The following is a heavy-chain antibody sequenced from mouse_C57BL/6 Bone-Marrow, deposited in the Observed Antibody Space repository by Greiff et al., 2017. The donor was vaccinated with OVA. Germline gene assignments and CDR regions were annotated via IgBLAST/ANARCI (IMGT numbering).Heavy chain of an antibody. CDR2: FYPGSGSI. Sequence: QVQLQQSGAELVKPGASVKLSCKASGYTFTEYTIHWVKQRSGQGLEWIGWFYPGSGSIKYNEKFKDKATLTADKSSSTVYMELRRLTSEDSAVDFGAGHEEGILLRGVFDYWGQGTTLTVSS. V-gene: IGHV1-62-2*01. D-gene: IGHD1-1*01. CDR1: GYTFTEYT. CDR3: AGHEEGILLRGVFDY. J-gene: IGHJ2*01.